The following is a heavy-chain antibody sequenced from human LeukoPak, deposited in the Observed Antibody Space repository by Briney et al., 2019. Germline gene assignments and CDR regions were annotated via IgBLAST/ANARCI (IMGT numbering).Heavy chain of an antibody. V-gene: IGHV4-34*01. CDR3: ARASHDYGDYSHFDY. CDR1: GGSFSGYY. J-gene: IGHJ4*02. CDR2: INHSGSA. Sequence: PSETLSLTCAVYGGSFSGYYWSWVRQPPGKGLEWIGEINHSGSANYNPSLKSRVTISVDKSKNLFSLRLSSVTAADTAVYYCARASHDYGDYSHFDYWGQGTLVTVSS. D-gene: IGHD4-17*01.